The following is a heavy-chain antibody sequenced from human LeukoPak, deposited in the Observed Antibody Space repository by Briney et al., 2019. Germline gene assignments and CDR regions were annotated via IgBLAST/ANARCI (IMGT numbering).Heavy chain of an antibody. CDR2: ISNGGSS. D-gene: IGHD5-18*01. V-gene: IGHV4-59*12. J-gene: IGHJ4*02. CDR3: AGAQRGYTHGYLGGGHFDY. Sequence: SETLSLTCTVSGGSISGYYWSWVRQPPGKGLEWIGYISNGGSSSYNPSLTSRGTMSVDTSKRQFSLNLTSVTAADTAVYYCAGAQRGYTHGYLGGGHFDYWGQGTLVTVSS. CDR1: GGSISGYY.